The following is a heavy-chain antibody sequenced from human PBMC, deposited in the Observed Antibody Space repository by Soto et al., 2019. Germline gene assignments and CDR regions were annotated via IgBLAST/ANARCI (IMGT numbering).Heavy chain of an antibody. Sequence: GGSLRLSCAASGFTFRTYPMHWVRQAPGKGLEWVAVISFDETNKYYADSVNGRFTISRDNSKNTLYLQMNSLRAEDTAVYYCARDYSRVYSSSSGFDYWGQGTLVTVSS. V-gene: IGHV3-30*14. CDR2: ISFDETNK. CDR3: ARDYSRVYSSSSGFDY. D-gene: IGHD6-6*01. J-gene: IGHJ4*02. CDR1: GFTFRTYP.